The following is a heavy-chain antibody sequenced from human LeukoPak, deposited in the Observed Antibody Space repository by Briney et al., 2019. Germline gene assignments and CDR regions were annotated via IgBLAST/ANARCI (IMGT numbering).Heavy chain of an antibody. CDR2: VYYSGST. Sequence: PSETLSLTCTVSGGSISSNNHYWGWIRQPPGKGLEWIGSVYYSGSTYYNPSLKSRVTICVETAENQFSLKLRFVTAADTAVYFCARQRDGYSTGVLDSWGQGTLVTVSS. V-gene: IGHV4-39*01. D-gene: IGHD5-24*01. CDR3: ARQRDGYSTGVLDS. CDR1: GGSISSNNHY. J-gene: IGHJ4*02.